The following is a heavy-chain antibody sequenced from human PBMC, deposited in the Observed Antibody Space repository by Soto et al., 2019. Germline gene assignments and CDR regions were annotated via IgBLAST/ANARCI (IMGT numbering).Heavy chain of an antibody. CDR1: GGTFSSYA. J-gene: IGHJ6*02. CDR2: IIPIFGTA. D-gene: IGHD3-10*01. Sequence: QVQLVQSGAEVKKPGSSVKVSCKASGGTFSSYAISWVRQAPGQGLEWMGGIIPIFGTANYAQKFQGRVTSTADEATSTDYRELSSLKCEDTAGYYCAREGALGSGSYCLDYYGMDVWGQGTTVTVSS. CDR3: AREGALGSGSYCLDYYGMDV. V-gene: IGHV1-69*12.